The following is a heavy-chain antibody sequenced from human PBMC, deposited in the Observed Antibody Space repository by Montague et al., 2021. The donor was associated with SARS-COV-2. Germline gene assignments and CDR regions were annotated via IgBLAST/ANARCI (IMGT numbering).Heavy chain of an antibody. CDR1: GDSFNSPKYY. CDR3: ARGSYGSGSYHAFDI. J-gene: IGHJ3*02. Sequence: SETLSLTCTVSGDSFNSPKYYCAWIRQPPGKGLEWIGCSYYSGTTYANPSLRSPVTISVDTSKTQFSLKMNSVTAADTAVYYCARGSYGSGSYHAFDIWSQGTVVAVSS. CDR2: SYYSGTT. V-gene: IGHV4-39*01. D-gene: IGHD3-10*01.